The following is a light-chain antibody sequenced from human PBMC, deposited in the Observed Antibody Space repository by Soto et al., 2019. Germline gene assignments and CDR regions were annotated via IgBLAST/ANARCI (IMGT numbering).Light chain of an antibody. J-gene: IGLJ2*01. CDR1: SSNMGSYT. V-gene: IGLV1-44*01. Sequence: QSVLTQPPSASGSPGQRVTISCSGSSSNMGSYTVNWYQQHPGTAPKLLIYSNNQRPPRVPDSFSGSKSGTSASLVIIGVLSADEADYYCGAWDNSLNGLLVFGGGTKLTVL. CDR2: SNN. CDR3: GAWDNSLNGLLV.